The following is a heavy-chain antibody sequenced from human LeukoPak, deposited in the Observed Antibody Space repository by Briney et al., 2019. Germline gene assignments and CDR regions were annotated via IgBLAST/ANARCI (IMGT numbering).Heavy chain of an antibody. D-gene: IGHD3-3*01. J-gene: IGHJ4*02. Sequence: GGSLRLSCAASGFTFSSYAMSWVRQAPGKGLEWVSAISGSGGSTYYADSVKGRSTISRDNSKNTLYLQMNSLRAEDTAVYYCAKDVFWSGYYPFDYWGQGTLVTVSS. CDR3: AKDVFWSGYYPFDY. CDR2: ISGSGGST. CDR1: GFTFSSYA. V-gene: IGHV3-23*01.